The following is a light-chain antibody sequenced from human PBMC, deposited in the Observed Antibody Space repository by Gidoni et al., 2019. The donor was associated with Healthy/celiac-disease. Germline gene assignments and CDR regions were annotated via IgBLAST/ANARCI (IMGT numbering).Light chain of an antibody. V-gene: IGKV3-11*01. Sequence: EIVLTQSPATLSLSPGEIATLSCRASQSVSSYVAWYQQKPGQAPRLHIYDASNRATGIPARFSGSGSGTDFTLTISSLEPEDFEVDYWQQRSNWPRTFXQXTKLEIK. J-gene: IGKJ2*01. CDR1: QSVSSY. CDR2: DAS. CDR3: QQRSNWPRT.